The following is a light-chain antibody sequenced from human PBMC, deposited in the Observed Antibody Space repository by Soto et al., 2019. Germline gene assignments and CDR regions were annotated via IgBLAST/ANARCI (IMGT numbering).Light chain of an antibody. CDR1: QAIFNF. CDR3: QNYNGAPYG. Sequence: DIQMTQPPSSLSASVGDRVTITCRASQAIFNFVAWYKQKPGKPPTLLIYEASTLQSGVPSRFSGRGSGTDVTLTISSLQPDDFATYCCQNYNGAPYGFGQGTKLAVK. J-gene: IGKJ2*03. V-gene: IGKV1-27*01. CDR2: EAS.